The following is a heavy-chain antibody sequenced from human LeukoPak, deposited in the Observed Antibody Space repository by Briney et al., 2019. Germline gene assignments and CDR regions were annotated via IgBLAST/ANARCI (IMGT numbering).Heavy chain of an antibody. J-gene: IGHJ4*02. CDR2: INWNGGST. Sequence: PGGSLRLSCAASGFTFDDYGMSWVRQAPGKGLEWVSGINWNGGSTGYADSVKGRFTISRDNAKNSLYLQMNSLRAEDTALYYCARHGYCSSTRCYDFDYWGQGTLVTVSS. D-gene: IGHD2-2*01. CDR3: ARHGYCSSTRCYDFDY. CDR1: GFTFDDYG. V-gene: IGHV3-20*04.